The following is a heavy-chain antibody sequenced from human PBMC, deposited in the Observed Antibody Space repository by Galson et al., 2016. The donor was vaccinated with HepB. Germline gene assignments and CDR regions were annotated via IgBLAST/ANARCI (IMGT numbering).Heavy chain of an antibody. D-gene: IGHD3-16*02. V-gene: IGHV3-53*01. J-gene: IGHJ4*02. Sequence: SLRLSCAASGFTVSNNFMTWVRQAPEKGLEWVALMYSGGSAFYADSVKGRFIISRDNSKNTLYLQMNSLRAEDTAVYYCARWGFIGVDYIYYWGQGTLVTVSS. CDR2: MYSGGSA. CDR3: ARWGFIGVDYIYY. CDR1: GFTVSNNF.